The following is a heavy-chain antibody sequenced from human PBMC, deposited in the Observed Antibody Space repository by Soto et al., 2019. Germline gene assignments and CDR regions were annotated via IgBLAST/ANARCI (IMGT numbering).Heavy chain of an antibody. CDR1: GDTFSFYT. J-gene: IGHJ4*02. V-gene: IGHV1-69*02. D-gene: IGHD3-10*01. Sequence: QVQLVQSGAEVKKPGSSVRISCTASGDTFSFYTVSRVGQAPGQGTEWMGRIIPMVGMADYPQKFQGRVTISADKSTSTAYMVLSSLRSDDTAVYFCATNYGSGSTHFDYWGQGTLVTVSS. CDR3: ATNYGSGSTHFDY. CDR2: IIPMVGMA.